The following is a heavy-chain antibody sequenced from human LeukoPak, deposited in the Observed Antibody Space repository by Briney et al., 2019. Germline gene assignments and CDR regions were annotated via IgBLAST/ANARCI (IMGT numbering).Heavy chain of an antibody. Sequence: ASVKVSCKVSGYTLTELSMHWVRQAPGKGLEWMGGFDPEDGEAIYAQKFQGRVTMTEDTSTDTAYMELSSLRSEDTAVYYCATDLGVVVPAARDGYNFWYFDLWGRGTLVTVSS. CDR2: FDPEDGEA. V-gene: IGHV1-24*01. D-gene: IGHD2-2*01. CDR3: ATDLGVVVPAARDGYNFWYFDL. CDR1: GYTLTELS. J-gene: IGHJ2*01.